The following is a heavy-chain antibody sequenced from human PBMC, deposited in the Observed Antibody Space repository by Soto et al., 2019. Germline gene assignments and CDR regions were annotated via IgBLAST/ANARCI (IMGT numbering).Heavy chain of an antibody. CDR2: ISSSSSTI. CDR1: GFTFSSYS. Sequence: EVQLVESGGGLVQPGGSLRLSCAASGFTFSSYSMNWVRQAPGKGLEWVSYISSSSSTIYYADSVKGRCTISRDNAKNTRYLQMNSLRDEDTAVYDFASELAARNCFDPWGHGTLVTVSS. D-gene: IGHD1-1*01. CDR3: ASELAARNCFDP. V-gene: IGHV3-48*02. J-gene: IGHJ5*02.